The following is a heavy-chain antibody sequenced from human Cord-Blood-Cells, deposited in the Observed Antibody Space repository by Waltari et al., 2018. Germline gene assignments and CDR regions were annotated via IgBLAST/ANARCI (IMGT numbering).Heavy chain of an antibody. Sequence: QVQLVQSGAEVKKPGASVKVSCKASGYTFTSYDINWVRQATGQGLEWMGWMNPNSGNTGYAQKFQGRVTMTRNTSISTAYMELSSLRSEDTAVYYCARGGSYLLVTPYYGMDVWGQGTTVTVSS. CDR1: GYTFTSYD. CDR2: MNPNSGNT. V-gene: IGHV1-8*01. J-gene: IGHJ6*02. CDR3: ARGGSYLLVTPYYGMDV. D-gene: IGHD2-21*02.